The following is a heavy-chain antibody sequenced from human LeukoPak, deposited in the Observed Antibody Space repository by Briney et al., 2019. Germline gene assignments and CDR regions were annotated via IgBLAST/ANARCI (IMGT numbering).Heavy chain of an antibody. CDR2: MNPNSGNT. J-gene: IGHJ4*02. Sequence: ASVKVSCKASGYTFTSYDINWVRQATGQGLEWMGWMNPNSGNTNYAQKFQGRVTMTRDTSISAAYMELSRLRSDDTAVYYCARQGQTKLRYLQNWGQGTLDTVSS. CDR3: ARQGQTKLRYLQN. CDR1: GYTFTSYD. D-gene: IGHD3-9*01. V-gene: IGHV1-2*02.